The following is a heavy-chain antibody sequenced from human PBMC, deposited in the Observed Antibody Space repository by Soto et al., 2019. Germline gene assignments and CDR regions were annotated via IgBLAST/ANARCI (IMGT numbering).Heavy chain of an antibody. J-gene: IGHJ4*02. CDR1: GFTFSSYA. Sequence: HPGGSLRLSCAASGFTFSSYAMSGVRQAPGKGLEWVSAISGSGGSTYYADSVKGRFTISRDNSKNTLYLQMNSLRAEDTAVYYCAKQPGYCSSTSCYVFDYWGQGTLVTVSS. V-gene: IGHV3-23*01. D-gene: IGHD2-2*01. CDR2: ISGSGGST. CDR3: AKQPGYCSSTSCYVFDY.